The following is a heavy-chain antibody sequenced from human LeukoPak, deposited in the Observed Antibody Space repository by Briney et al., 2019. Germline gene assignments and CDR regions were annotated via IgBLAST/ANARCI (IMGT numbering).Heavy chain of an antibody. CDR1: GFTFSDYY. J-gene: IGHJ5*02. CDR2: ISSSGSTI. CDR3: ARDPPMVRGVLTGWFDP. V-gene: IGHV3-11*01. Sequence: GGSLRLSCAASGFTFSDYYMSWIRQAPGKGLEWVSYISSSGSTIYYADSVKGRFTISRDNAKNSLYLQMNSLRAEDTAVYYCARDPPMVRGVLTGWFDPWGQGTLVTVSS. D-gene: IGHD3-10*01.